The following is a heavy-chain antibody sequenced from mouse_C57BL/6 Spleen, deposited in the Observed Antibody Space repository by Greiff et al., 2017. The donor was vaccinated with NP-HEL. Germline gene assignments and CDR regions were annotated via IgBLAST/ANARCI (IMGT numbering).Heavy chain of an antibody. Sequence: QVQLQQSGPELVKPGASVKISCKASGYAFSSSWMNWVKQRPGKGLEWIGRIYPGDGDTNYNGKFKGKATLTADKSSSTAYMQLSSLTSEDSAVYFCARGGYGNYIYYAMDYWGQGTSVTVSS. D-gene: IGHD2-10*02. V-gene: IGHV1-82*01. CDR2: IYPGDGDT. CDR3: ARGGYGNYIYYAMDY. J-gene: IGHJ4*01. CDR1: GYAFSSSW.